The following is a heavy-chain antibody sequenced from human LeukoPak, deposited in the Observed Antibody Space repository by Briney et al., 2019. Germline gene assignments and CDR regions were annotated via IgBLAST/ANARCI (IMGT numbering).Heavy chain of an antibody. CDR3: ARVVARRYYFDY. V-gene: IGHV3-48*03. J-gene: IGHJ4*02. CDR2: ISSHGLTR. Sequence: GGSLRLSCAASGFTFSNYEMNWVRQAPGKGLEWVSYISSHGLTRYYADSVKGRFTISRDDAKNSLYLQMNSLRAEDTAVYYCARVVARRYYFDYWGQGTLVTVSS. CDR1: GFTFSNYE. D-gene: IGHD5-12*01.